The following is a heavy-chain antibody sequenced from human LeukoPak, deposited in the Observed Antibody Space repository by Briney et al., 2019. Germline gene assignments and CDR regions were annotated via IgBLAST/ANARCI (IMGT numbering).Heavy chain of an antibody. Sequence: SETLSFTCAVSGHSISTGYYWGWIRQPPGKGLEWIGSMSHNRGTYYNPSLKSRVTISMDTSKNQISLRLTSVTAADTAVYYCASYYASGVSAYNYYGMDVRGKGTTVTVSS. D-gene: IGHD3-10*01. CDR2: MSHNRGT. CDR3: ASYYASGVSAYNYYGMDV. V-gene: IGHV4-38-2*01. CDR1: GHSISTGYY. J-gene: IGHJ6*04.